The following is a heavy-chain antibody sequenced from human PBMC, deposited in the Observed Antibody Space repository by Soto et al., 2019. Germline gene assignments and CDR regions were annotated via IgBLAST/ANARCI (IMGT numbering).Heavy chain of an antibody. CDR2: IWYDGSNK. V-gene: IGHV3-33*01. CDR3: ARDLKLTGIQLWSADDYYGMDV. D-gene: IGHD5-18*01. CDR1: GFTFSSYG. J-gene: IGHJ6*02. Sequence: GGSLRLSCAASGFTFSSYGMHWVRQAPGKGLEWVAVIWYDGSNKYYADSVKGRFTISRDNSKNTLYLQMNSLRAEDTAVYYCARDLKLTGIQLWSADDYYGMDVWGQGTTVTVSS.